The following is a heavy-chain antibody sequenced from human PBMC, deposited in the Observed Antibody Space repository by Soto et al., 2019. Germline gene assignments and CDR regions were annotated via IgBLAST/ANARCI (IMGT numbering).Heavy chain of an antibody. V-gene: IGHV4-4*02. CDR3: ARENVTEDYNVFDV. CDR1: GASISTTSW. D-gene: IGHD4-4*01. CDR2: ISHSGRT. J-gene: IGHJ4*02. Sequence: QVPLQASGPGLVPPSGTLSLPCAVSGASISTTSWWSWVRQAPGKGLQWIGQISHSGRTNYSPSFKSRDTSSLGKAKNQFSLRWTPRTAADTAMYYWARENVTEDYNVFDVWGQGTRVTVSS.